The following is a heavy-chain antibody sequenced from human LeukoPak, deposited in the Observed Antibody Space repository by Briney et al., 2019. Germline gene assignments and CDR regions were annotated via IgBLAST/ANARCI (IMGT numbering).Heavy chain of an antibody. D-gene: IGHD6-6*01. V-gene: IGHV3-48*01. CDR1: GFIFSSYG. Sequence: GRSLRLSCAASGFIFSSYGMNWVRQAPGKGLEWVSYISSSSSTIYYADSVKGRFTISRDNAKNSLYLQMNSLRAEDTAVYYCARDEAARPFFIGYWGQGTLVTVSS. CDR2: ISSSSSTI. J-gene: IGHJ4*02. CDR3: ARDEAARPFFIGY.